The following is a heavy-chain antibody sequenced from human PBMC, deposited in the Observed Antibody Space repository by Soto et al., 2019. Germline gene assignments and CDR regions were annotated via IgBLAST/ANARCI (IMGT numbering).Heavy chain of an antibody. Sequence: AAVKVSCKASGYTCTSYPRHWVRQAPGQRIEWTVWINADKRNTKYSQEFKGRVTITRDTSASTAYMELRSLRSEDTAVYYCERSIVVVTALAYWGHGTLVTVSS. CDR1: GYTCTSYP. V-gene: IGHV1-3*01. CDR3: ERSIVVVTALAY. J-gene: IGHJ4*01. CDR2: INADKRNT. D-gene: IGHD2-21*02.